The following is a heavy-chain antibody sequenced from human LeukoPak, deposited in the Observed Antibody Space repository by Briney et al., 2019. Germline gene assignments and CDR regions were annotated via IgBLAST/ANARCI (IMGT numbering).Heavy chain of an antibody. Sequence: PSETLSLTCTVSGGSISSYYWSWIRQPPGKGLEWIGYIYYSGSTNYNPSLKSRVTISVDTSKNQFSLKLSSGTAADTAVYYCARNPRITITTNYFDPWGQGTLVTVSS. CDR2: IYYSGST. CDR1: GGSISSYY. D-gene: IGHD3-10*01. V-gene: IGHV4-59*01. J-gene: IGHJ5*02. CDR3: ARNPRITITTNYFDP.